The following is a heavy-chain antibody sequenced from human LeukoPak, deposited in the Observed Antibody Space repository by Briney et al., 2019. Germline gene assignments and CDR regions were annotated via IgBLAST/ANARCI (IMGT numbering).Heavy chain of an antibody. Sequence: GASVKVSCKASGYTFTGYYMHWVRQAPGQGLEWMGWINPNSGGTNYAQKFQGRVTMTRDTSISTAYMELSRLRSDDTAVYYCARDFPDAKRGFDPWGQGTLVAVSS. D-gene: IGHD1-14*01. CDR2: INPNSGGT. J-gene: IGHJ5*02. V-gene: IGHV1-2*02. CDR1: GYTFTGYY. CDR3: ARDFPDAKRGFDP.